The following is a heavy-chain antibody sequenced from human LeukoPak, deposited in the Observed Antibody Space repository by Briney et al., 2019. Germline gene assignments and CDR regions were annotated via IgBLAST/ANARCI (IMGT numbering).Heavy chain of an antibody. D-gene: IGHD6-13*01. Sequence: SVKVSCKASGGTFSSYAISWVRQAPGQGLEWVGGIIPIFGTANYAQKFQGRVTITTDESTSTAYMELSSLRSEDTAVYYCASRYSSSYYYYMDVWGKGTTVTVSS. V-gene: IGHV1-69*05. J-gene: IGHJ6*03. CDR1: GGTFSSYA. CDR2: IIPIFGTA. CDR3: ASRYSSSYYYYMDV.